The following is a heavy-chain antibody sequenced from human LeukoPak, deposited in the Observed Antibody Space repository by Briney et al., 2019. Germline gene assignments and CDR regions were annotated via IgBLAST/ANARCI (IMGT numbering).Heavy chain of an antibody. V-gene: IGHV1-69*04. CDR2: IIPILGIA. D-gene: IGHD2-2*01. CDR1: GGTFSSYA. Sequence: SVKVSCKASGGTFSSYAISWVRQAPGQGLEWMGRIIPILGIANYAQKFQGRVTMTRDTSTSTVYMELSSLRSEDTAVYYCASPIVVVPAALRQYYYYGMDVWGQGTTVTVSS. CDR3: ASPIVVVPAALRQYYYYGMDV. J-gene: IGHJ6*02.